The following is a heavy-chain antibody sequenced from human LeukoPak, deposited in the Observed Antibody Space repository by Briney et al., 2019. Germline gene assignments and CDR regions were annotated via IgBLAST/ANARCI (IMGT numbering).Heavy chain of an antibody. CDR1: GYTFTGYY. Sequence: GASVKVSCKASGYTFTGYYMHWVRQAPGQGLEWMGWINPNSGGTNYAQKFQGRVTMTRDTSISTAYMELSRLRSDDTAVYYCARAFDRLDILMDAWGKGTTVTVSS. D-gene: IGHD5-12*01. CDR3: ARAFDRLDILMDA. V-gene: IGHV1-2*02. CDR2: INPNSGGT. J-gene: IGHJ6*03.